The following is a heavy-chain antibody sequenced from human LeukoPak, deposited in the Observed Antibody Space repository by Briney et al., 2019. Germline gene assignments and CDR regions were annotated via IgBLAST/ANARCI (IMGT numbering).Heavy chain of an antibody. V-gene: IGHV3-30*03. D-gene: IGHD3-16*02. Sequence: PGGSLRLSCAASGFKFDDYGMSWVRQAPGKGLEWVGDISYDGGYQSYAVSVRGRFTISRDNSKNTLFLQMNSLRPEDAAVYYCATESSLSNWGHGTLVTVSS. CDR2: ISYDGGYQ. CDR3: ATESSLSN. J-gene: IGHJ4*01. CDR1: GFKFDDYG.